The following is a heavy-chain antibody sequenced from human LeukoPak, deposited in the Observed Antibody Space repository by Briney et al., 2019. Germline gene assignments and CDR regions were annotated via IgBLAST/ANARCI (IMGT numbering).Heavy chain of an antibody. V-gene: IGHV4-59*08. J-gene: IGHJ4*02. CDR2: IYYSGST. Sequence: PSETLSLTCTVSDGAISHYYWSWIRQPPRKGLEWIGYIYYSGSTNYNPSLKRRVTISLDTSKEQFSLKLNSVTAADTAVYYCARGEMATTDYWGQGTLVTVSS. CDR3: ARGEMATTDY. D-gene: IGHD5-24*01. CDR1: DGAISHYY.